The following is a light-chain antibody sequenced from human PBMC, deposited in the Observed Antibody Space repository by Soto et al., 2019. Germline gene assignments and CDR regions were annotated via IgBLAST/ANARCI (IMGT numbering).Light chain of an antibody. CDR2: GAS. Sequence: EIVLTQSPGTLSLSLGERATLSCRASQSISINYLAWYQQKPGQAPRLLIYGASSRASGIPDRFSGSGSGTDFTLTISRVEPEDFAVYYCQQFRSSPLTFGGGTKVDNK. CDR1: QSISINY. J-gene: IGKJ4*01. CDR3: QQFRSSPLT. V-gene: IGKV3-20*01.